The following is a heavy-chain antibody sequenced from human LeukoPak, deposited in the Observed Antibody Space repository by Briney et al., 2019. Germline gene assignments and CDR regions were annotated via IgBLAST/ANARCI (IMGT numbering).Heavy chain of an antibody. CDR1: GFTFSSYA. Sequence: GRSLRLSCAASGFTFSSYAMHWVRQAPGKGLEWVAVISYDGSNKYYADSVKGRFTISRDNSKNTLYLQMNSLRAEDTAVYYCAKDRLRYCSGGSCYYFDYWGQGTLVTVSS. D-gene: IGHD2-15*01. CDR3: AKDRLRYCSGGSCYYFDY. J-gene: IGHJ4*02. CDR2: ISYDGSNK. V-gene: IGHV3-30*04.